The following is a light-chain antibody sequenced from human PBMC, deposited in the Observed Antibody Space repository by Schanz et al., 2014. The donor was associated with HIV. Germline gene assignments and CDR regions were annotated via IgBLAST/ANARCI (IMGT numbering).Light chain of an antibody. CDR2: FTD. CDR3: TSYTSNTWV. Sequence: QSVLTQPPSASATPGQRVTISCSGGGSNIGNNYVNWYQQLPGTAPKLLIFFTDHRPSGVPARFSGSKSGTSASLAISGLQAEDEADYYCTSYTSNTWVFGGGTKLTVL. CDR1: GSNIGNNY. V-gene: IGLV1-44*01. J-gene: IGLJ3*02.